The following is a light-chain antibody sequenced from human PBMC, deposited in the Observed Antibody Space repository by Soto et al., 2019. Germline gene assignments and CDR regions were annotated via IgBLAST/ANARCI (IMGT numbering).Light chain of an antibody. CDR1: QSVSSS. J-gene: IGKJ1*01. Sequence: EIVMKQSPATLSVSKGERATFSCRASQSVSSSLAWYQQKPGQAPRLLIYGASIRATGIPARFSGSGSGTEFTLTISSLQSEDFAVYYCQHYNNWPPWTFGQGTKVDSK. V-gene: IGKV3-15*01. CDR2: GAS. CDR3: QHYNNWPPWT.